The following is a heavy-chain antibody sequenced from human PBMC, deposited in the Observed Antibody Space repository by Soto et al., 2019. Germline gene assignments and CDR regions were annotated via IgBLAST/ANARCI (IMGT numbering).Heavy chain of an antibody. CDR3: ARDITVSAMGFDY. Sequence: QVQLVQSGTEMKKPGASVKVSCKASGNIFTDHYLHWLRLARGQGLEWMGWNNPHSGDTNYAQKFQGMVTMTRDMSISLVYMGLTRLTSDDTSVYFCARDITVSAMGFDYWGQRTLVTVSA. CDR1: GNIFTDHY. D-gene: IGHD2-8*01. J-gene: IGHJ4*02. CDR2: NNPHSGDT. V-gene: IGHV1-2*02.